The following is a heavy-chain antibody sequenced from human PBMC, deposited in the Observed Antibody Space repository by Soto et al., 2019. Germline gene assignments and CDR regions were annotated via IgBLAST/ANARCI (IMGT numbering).Heavy chain of an antibody. Sequence: GGSLRLSCAASGFTFSSYSMNWVRQAPGKGLEWVSYISSSSSTIYYADSVEGRITISRDDSKNSLSLQINSLKTEDTAVYYCARVRLGAPTRYFDYWGQGALVTVSS. CDR1: GFTFSSYS. D-gene: IGHD1-26*01. J-gene: IGHJ4*02. CDR2: ISSSSSTI. CDR3: ARVRLGAPTRYFDY. V-gene: IGHV3-48*01.